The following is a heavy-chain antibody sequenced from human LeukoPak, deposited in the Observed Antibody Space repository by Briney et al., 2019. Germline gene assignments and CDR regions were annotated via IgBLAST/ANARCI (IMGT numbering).Heavy chain of an antibody. CDR2: INPNSGGT. CDR3: ARTVGYSSGWYYFDY. V-gene: IGHV1-2*02. D-gene: IGHD6-19*01. Sequence: GASVKVSCKASGYTFTGYYMHWARQAPGQGLEWVGGINPNSGGTNYVQKFQGRVTMTRDTSISTAYMELSRLRSDDTAVYYCARTVGYSSGWYYFDYWGQGTLATVSS. J-gene: IGHJ4*02. CDR1: GYTFTGYY.